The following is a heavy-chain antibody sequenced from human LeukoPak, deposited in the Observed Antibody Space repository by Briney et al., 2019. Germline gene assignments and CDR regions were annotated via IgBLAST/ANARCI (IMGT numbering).Heavy chain of an antibody. J-gene: IGHJ4*02. CDR2: ISGSGGAT. Sequence: PGGSLRLSCAASGFTFSNYAMSWVRQAPGKGLEWVSGISGSGGATYYADSVKGRFTISRDNSKNTLSLQMNSLRAEDTAVYYCAKGIESSGSYYTCFDYWGQGTLVPVSS. V-gene: IGHV3-23*01. CDR1: GFTFSNYA. D-gene: IGHD1-26*01. CDR3: AKGIESSGSYYTCFDY.